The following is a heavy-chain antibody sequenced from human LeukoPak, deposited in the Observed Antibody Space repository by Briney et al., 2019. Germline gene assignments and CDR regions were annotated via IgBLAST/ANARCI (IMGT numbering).Heavy chain of an antibody. Sequence: PGGSLRLSCAASGFTFSSYSMNWVRQAPGKGLEWVSSISSSSSYIYYADSVKGRFTISRNNAKNSLYLQMNSLRAEGTAVYYCARTDDILTGPFASYYYGMDVWGQGTTVTVFS. CDR2: ISSSSSYI. D-gene: IGHD3-9*01. CDR3: ARTDDILTGPFASYYYGMDV. J-gene: IGHJ6*02. CDR1: GFTFSSYS. V-gene: IGHV3-21*01.